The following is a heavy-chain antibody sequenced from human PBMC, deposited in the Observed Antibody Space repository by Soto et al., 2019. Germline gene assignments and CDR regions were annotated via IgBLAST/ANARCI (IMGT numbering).Heavy chain of an antibody. CDR3: ASPYYDFWSGHEKAFDY. Sequence: QVQLVQSGAEVKKPGSSVKVSCKASGGTFSSYAISWVRQAPGQGLEWMGGIIPIFGTANYAQKFQGRVTITADESTSTAYMELSSLRSEDTAVYYCASPYYDFWSGHEKAFDYWGQGTLVTVSS. D-gene: IGHD3-3*01. CDR2: IIPIFGTA. V-gene: IGHV1-69*12. J-gene: IGHJ4*02. CDR1: GGTFSSYA.